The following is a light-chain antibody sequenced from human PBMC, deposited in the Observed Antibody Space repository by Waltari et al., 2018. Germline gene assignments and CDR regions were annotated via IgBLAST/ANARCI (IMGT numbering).Light chain of an antibody. CDR2: EVS. CDR3: SSYAGNKNL. CDR1: SSAVGSYNY. V-gene: IGLV2-8*01. Sequence: QSALTQPPSASGSPGQSVTIPCPGTSSAVGSYNYVSWYQQHPGKAPKLMSYEVSERPSGVPDRFSGSKSGNTASLTVSGLQAEDEADYYCSSYAGNKNLFGGGTKLTVL. J-gene: IGLJ2*01.